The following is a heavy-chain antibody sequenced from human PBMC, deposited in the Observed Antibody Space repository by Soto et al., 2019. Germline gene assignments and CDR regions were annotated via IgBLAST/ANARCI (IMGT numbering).Heavy chain of an antibody. CDR3: ASSVRRYYFDY. D-gene: IGHD2-8*01. CDR1: GGSISSYY. Sequence: SETLSLTCTVSGGSISSYYWSWIRQPPGKGLEWIGYIYYSGSTNYNPSLKSRVTISVGTSKNQFSLKLSSVTAADTAVYYCASSVRRYYFDYWGQGTLVTVSS. J-gene: IGHJ4*02. CDR2: IYYSGST. V-gene: IGHV4-59*01.